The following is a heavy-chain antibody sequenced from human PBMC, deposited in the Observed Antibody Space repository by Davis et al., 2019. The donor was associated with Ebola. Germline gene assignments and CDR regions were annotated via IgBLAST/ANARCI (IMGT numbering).Heavy chain of an antibody. Sequence: GESLKISCAASGFTFSSYGMHWVRQAPGQGLEWMGIINPSGGSTSYAQKFQGRVTMTRDTSTSTVYMELSSLRSEDTAVYYCARGGSIAAAGKYYYYGMDVWGQGTTVTVSS. CDR3: ARGGSIAAAGKYYYYGMDV. CDR1: GFTFSSYG. J-gene: IGHJ6*02. V-gene: IGHV1-46*01. D-gene: IGHD6-13*01. CDR2: INPSGGST.